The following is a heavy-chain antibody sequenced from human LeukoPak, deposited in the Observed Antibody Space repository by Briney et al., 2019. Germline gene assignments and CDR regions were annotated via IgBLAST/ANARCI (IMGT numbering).Heavy chain of an antibody. V-gene: IGHV3-53*01. Sequence: GGSLRLSCTASGFAVSSNYMSWVRQAPGKGLEWVSVIYSGGSTYYADSVKGRFTISRDNSKNTLYLQMNSLRAEDTAVYYCARVLGRAFDIWGQGTMVTVSS. D-gene: IGHD2-15*01. CDR1: GFAVSSNY. J-gene: IGHJ3*02. CDR2: IYSGGST. CDR3: ARVLGRAFDI.